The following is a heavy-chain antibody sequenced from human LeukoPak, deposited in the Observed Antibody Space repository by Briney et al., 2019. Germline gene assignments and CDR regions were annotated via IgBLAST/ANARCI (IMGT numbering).Heavy chain of an antibody. J-gene: IGHJ6*02. Sequence: SETLSLTCTVSGGSISSYYWSWIRQPAGKGLEWIGRIYTSGSTDYSPSLKSRVTMSVDTSKNQFSLKLSSVTAADTAVYYCAREVIGQLWPPYYYYYYGMDVWGQGTTVTVSS. CDR1: GGSISSYY. CDR3: AREVIGQLWPPYYYYYYGMDV. D-gene: IGHD5-18*01. CDR2: IYTSGST. V-gene: IGHV4-4*07.